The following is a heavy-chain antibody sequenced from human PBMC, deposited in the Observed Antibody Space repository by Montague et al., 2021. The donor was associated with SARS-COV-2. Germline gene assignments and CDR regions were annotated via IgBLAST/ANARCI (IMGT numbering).Heavy chain of an antibody. V-gene: IGHV4-61*01. CDR2: MYYTGHT. CDR3: ARLRPNVPSRPGFDY. CDR1: GASVASGNFY. Sequence: SETLSLTCTVSGASVASGNFYWGWIRQPPGKGLEWIGYMYYTGHTYYNPSLESRVTMPVDPSKNQFSLTLTSVTAADTAVYYCARLRPNVPSRPGFDYWGQGALVTVSS. J-gene: IGHJ4*02. D-gene: IGHD6-6*01.